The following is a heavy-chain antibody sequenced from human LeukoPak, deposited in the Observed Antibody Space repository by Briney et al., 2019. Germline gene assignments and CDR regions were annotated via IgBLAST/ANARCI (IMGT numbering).Heavy chain of an antibody. V-gene: IGHV3-66*01. CDR3: ARVANITTFGMDV. Sequence: GGSLRLSCAASGFLVSSKYMSWVRQAPGKGLEWVSVIYSGGSTYYADSVKGRFTISRDNSKNTLYLQMNSMRVEDTAMYHCARVANITTFGMDVWGQGTTVTVSS. CDR2: IYSGGST. J-gene: IGHJ6*02. D-gene: IGHD3-9*01. CDR1: GFLVSSKY.